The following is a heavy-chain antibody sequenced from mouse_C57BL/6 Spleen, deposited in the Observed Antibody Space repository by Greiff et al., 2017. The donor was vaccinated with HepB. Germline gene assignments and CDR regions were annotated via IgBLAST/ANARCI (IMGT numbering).Heavy chain of an antibody. CDR2: ISAGGSYT. Sequence: EVKLMESGGGLVKPGGSLKLSCAASGFTFSSYAMSWVRQTPEKRLEWVATISAGGSYTYYPDNVKGRFTISRDNAKNNLYMQMSHLKSEDTAMYYCARDRVLGYFDVWGTGTTVTVAS. J-gene: IGHJ1*03. V-gene: IGHV5-4*01. CDR3: ARDRVLGYFDV. CDR1: GFTFSSYA.